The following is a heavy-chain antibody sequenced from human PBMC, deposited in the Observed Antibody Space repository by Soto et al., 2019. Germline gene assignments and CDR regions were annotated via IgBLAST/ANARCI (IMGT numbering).Heavy chain of an antibody. D-gene: IGHD3-22*01. J-gene: IGHJ4*01. Sequence: EVQLLESGGGLVQRGGSLRLSCAASGFTFSSYTMAWVRQAPGKGLEWVSGISGSGGSPNYADSVQGRFTISRDNPSNTLLLLMSSLRAEDTATYYCAKAICSGNSFYVPDYWGHGTLVTVSS. CDR3: AKAICSGNSFYVPDY. CDR1: GFTFSSYT. CDR2: ISGSGGSP. V-gene: IGHV3-23*01.